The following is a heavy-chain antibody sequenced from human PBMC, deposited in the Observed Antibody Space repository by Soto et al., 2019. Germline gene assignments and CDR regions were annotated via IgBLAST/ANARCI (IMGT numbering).Heavy chain of an antibody. Sequence: GGSLRLSCAASGFTFSDYYMSWIRQAPGKGLEWVSYISSSGSTIYYADSVKGRFTISRDNAKNSLYLQMNSLRAEDTAVYYCARDRIAARPDNWFDPWGQGTLVTVSS. CDR2: ISSSGSTI. J-gene: IGHJ5*02. CDR3: ARDRIAARPDNWFDP. CDR1: GFTFSDYY. D-gene: IGHD6-6*01. V-gene: IGHV3-11*01.